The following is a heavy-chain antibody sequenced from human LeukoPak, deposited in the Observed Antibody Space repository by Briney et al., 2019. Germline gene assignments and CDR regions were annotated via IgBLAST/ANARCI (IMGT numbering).Heavy chain of an antibody. Sequence: GALVKVSCKASSYTLTNYGISWVRQAPGQGLEWMGWISAYNGNTNYAQNLQGRVTITTDTSTNTAYMELRSLRSDDTAVYYCARDQDPGAFDIWGQGTMVTVSS. CDR3: ARDQDPGAFDI. CDR1: SYTLTNYG. CDR2: ISAYNGNT. V-gene: IGHV1-18*01. J-gene: IGHJ3*02.